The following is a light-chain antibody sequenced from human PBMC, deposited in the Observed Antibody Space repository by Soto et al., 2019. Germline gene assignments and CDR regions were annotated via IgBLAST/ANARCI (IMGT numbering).Light chain of an antibody. CDR2: GAS. V-gene: IGKV3-15*01. CDR3: QQYNNWPPIT. Sequence: EIVMTQSPATLSVSPGERATLSCRASQSVSSNLAWYQQKPGQAPRLLIYGASTRATGIPARFSGSGSGTAFTLTLSSPQSEDFAVYYCQQYNNWPPITFGQGTRLEMK. J-gene: IGKJ5*01. CDR1: QSVSSN.